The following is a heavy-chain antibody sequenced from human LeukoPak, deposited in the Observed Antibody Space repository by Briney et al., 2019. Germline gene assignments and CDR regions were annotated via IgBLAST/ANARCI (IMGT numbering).Heavy chain of an antibody. D-gene: IGHD1-1*01. Sequence: PSETLSLTCSVSDDSITMYYWTWIRQPPGKGLEWIGYVDHTGSTNFNPSLNGRVSISRDTTNNLFSLRLRSVAAADTAVYFCARGRVSSSTWYSTYYYYFYMDVWGKGTTVTVSS. CDR2: VDHTGST. CDR1: DDSITMYY. CDR3: ARGRVSSSTWYSTYYYYFYMDV. J-gene: IGHJ6*03. V-gene: IGHV4-59*01.